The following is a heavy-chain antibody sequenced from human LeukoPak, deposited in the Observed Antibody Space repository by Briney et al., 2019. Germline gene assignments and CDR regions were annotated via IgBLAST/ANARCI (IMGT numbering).Heavy chain of an antibody. J-gene: IGHJ4*02. D-gene: IGHD4-17*01. V-gene: IGHV4-4*02. CDR1: GGSISSSNW. CDR2: IYHSGST. Sequence: SGNLSRNGAVSGGSISSSNWWRWVRQPPGKGLEWIGEIYHSGSTNYNPSLKSRVTISVDKSKNQFSLKLSSVTAADTAVYYCASIHDYGTTWDYWGQGTLVTVSS. CDR3: ASIHDYGTTWDY.